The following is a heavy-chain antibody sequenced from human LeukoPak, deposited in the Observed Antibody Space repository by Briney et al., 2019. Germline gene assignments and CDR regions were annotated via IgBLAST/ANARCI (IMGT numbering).Heavy chain of an antibody. D-gene: IGHD1-26*01. J-gene: IGHJ2*01. CDR2: INSDGSST. CDR1: GFTFSKYW. V-gene: IGHV3-74*01. Sequence: PGGSLRLSCAASGFTFSKYWMHWVRQAPGKGLVWVARINSDGSSTNHADSVKGRFTISRDNAKNTLYLQMNSLRAEDTAVYYCARPRGWERRWYFDLWGRGTLVTVSS. CDR3: ARPRGWERRWYFDL.